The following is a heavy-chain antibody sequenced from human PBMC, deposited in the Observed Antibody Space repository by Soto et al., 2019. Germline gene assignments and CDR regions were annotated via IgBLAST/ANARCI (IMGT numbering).Heavy chain of an antibody. CDR2: INPNSGDT. J-gene: IGHJ3*02. Sequence: ASVKVSCKASGYTFTGYYMHWVRQAPGQGLEWMGWINPNSGDTNYAQKLQGRVTMTTDTSTSTAYMELRSLRSDDTAVYYCARVDPYCGGDCYYAFDIWGQGTMVTVSS. V-gene: IGHV1-2*02. D-gene: IGHD2-21*02. CDR1: GYTFTGYY. CDR3: ARVDPYCGGDCYYAFDI.